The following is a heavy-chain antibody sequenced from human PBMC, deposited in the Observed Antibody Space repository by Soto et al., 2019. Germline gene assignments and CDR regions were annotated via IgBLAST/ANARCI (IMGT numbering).Heavy chain of an antibody. CDR1: GDSVSSNSAG. V-gene: IGHV6-1*01. CDR2: TYYKSKWYY. CDR3: ARGSWDDVSGHYYMDV. Sequence: QVQLQQTSPGLVKPSQALSLTCDISGDSVSSNSAGWNWIRQTPSRGLEWLGRTYYKSKWYYTYAASVKSRITVSPDTSKNQFSLQLTPVTPEDTAVYYCARGSWDDVSGHYYMDVCDKGTTVTASS. D-gene: IGHD1-1*01. J-gene: IGHJ6*03.